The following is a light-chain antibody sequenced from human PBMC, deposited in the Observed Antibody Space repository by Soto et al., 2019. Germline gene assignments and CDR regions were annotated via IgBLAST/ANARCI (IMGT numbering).Light chain of an antibody. J-gene: IGLJ2*01. CDR2: DVS. Sequence: QSVLTQPASVSGSPGQSIAISCTGTSSDVGGYNYVSWYQQHPGKAPKLMIYDVSNRPSGFSNRFSGSKSDNTASLTITGLQAEDEADYYCSSYTSNNTRVFGGGTKVTVL. CDR3: SSYTSNNTRV. CDR1: SSDVGGYNY. V-gene: IGLV2-14*01.